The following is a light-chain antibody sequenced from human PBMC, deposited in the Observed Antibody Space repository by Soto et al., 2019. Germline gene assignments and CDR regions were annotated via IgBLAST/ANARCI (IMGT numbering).Light chain of an antibody. V-gene: IGKV1-27*01. Sequence: DIQMTQSPSSLSASVGDRVTITCRASQGISNYLAWYQHKPGKVPKLLIYAASTLQSGVPSRFSGSGSGADFTLTISSLQPEDAATYYCQKYNSAQFTFGPGTKVDIK. CDR2: AAS. CDR1: QGISNY. J-gene: IGKJ3*01. CDR3: QKYNSAQFT.